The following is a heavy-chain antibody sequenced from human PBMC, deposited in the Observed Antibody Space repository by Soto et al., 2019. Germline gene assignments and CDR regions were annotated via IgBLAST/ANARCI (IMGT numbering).Heavy chain of an antibody. CDR1: GCTFSSYA. J-gene: IGHJ5*02. CDR2: IIPIFGTA. CDR3: ARDWNHSNWFDP. V-gene: IGHV1-69*06. Sequence: GAAVKVSCKASGCTFSSYAISWVRQAPGQGLEWMGGIIPIFGTANYAQKFQGRVTITADKSTSTAYMELSSLRSEDTAVYYCARDWNHSNWFDPWGQGTLVTVSS. D-gene: IGHD1-1*01.